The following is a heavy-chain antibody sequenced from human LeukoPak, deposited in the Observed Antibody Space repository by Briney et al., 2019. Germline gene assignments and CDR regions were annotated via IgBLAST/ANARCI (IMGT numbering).Heavy chain of an antibody. CDR2: ISAGNGNT. Sequence: GASVKVSCKASGYTFTSYAIHWVRQAPGQRLEWMGWISAGNGNTKYSQNFQGRVTFISNTSATTAFMELSSLRSEDAAVYYCARVRWRGSMVRGVHDYWGQGTLVTVSS. CDR3: ARVRWRGSMVRGVHDY. CDR1: GYTFTSYA. D-gene: IGHD3-10*01. J-gene: IGHJ4*02. V-gene: IGHV1-3*01.